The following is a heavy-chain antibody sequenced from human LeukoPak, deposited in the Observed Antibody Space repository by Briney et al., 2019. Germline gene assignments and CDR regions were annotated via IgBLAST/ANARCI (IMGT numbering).Heavy chain of an antibody. CDR2: INPNSGGT. Sequence: ASVKVSCKASGYTFTGYYMHWVRQAPGQGLEWMGWINPNSGGTNYAQKFQGRVTMTRDTSISTAYMELSSLRSEDTAVYYCATVKGYYYDSSGDYWGQGTLVTVSS. V-gene: IGHV1-2*02. CDR3: ATVKGYYYDSSGDY. D-gene: IGHD3-22*01. J-gene: IGHJ4*02. CDR1: GYTFTGYY.